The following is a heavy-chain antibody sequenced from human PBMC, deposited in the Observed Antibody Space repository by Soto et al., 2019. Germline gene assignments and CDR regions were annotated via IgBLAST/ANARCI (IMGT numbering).Heavy chain of an antibody. Sequence: EVQLVESGGGLVQPGGSLRLSCAASGFTVSTYYMNWVRQAPGEGLEWVSVVYSGGTTYYADSVRGRFTISRDNSKSTLFLQMNSLRAEDTAVYYCARGRSASSDFDSWGQGTLGTVSS. J-gene: IGHJ4*02. D-gene: IGHD3-10*01. CDR2: VYSGGTT. CDR1: GFTVSTYY. V-gene: IGHV3-66*01. CDR3: ARGRSASSDFDS.